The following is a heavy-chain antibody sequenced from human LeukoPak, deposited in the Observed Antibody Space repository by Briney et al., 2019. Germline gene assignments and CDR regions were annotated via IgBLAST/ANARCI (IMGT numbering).Heavy chain of an antibody. CDR2: IYYSGST. J-gene: IGHJ5*02. V-gene: IGHV4-39*01. Sequence: SETLSLTCTVSGGSISSSSYYWGWIRQPPGKGLEWIGSIYYSGSTYHNPSLKSRVTISVDTSKNQFSLKLSSVTAADTAVYYCARRSGSYSWFDPWGQGTLVTVSS. CDR3: ARRSGSYSWFDP. D-gene: IGHD1-26*01. CDR1: GGSISSSSYY.